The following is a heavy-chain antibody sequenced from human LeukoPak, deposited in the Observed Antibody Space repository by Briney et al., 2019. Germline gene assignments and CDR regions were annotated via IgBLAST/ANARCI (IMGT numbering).Heavy chain of an antibody. J-gene: IGHJ6*03. D-gene: IGHD5-18*01. Sequence: GGTLRLSCAASGFTFSSYGMSWVRQAPGKGLEWVANIKQDGSERYYVDSVKGRFTISRDNAKSSLYLQMNSLRVEDTAVYYCARGVDTAMVGHYYYMDVWGKGTTVTVSS. V-gene: IGHV3-7*01. CDR1: GFTFSSYG. CDR2: IKQDGSER. CDR3: ARGVDTAMVGHYYYMDV.